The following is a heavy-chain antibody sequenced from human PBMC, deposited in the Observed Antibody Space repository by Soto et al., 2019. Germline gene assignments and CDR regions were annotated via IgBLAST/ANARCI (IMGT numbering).Heavy chain of an antibody. CDR2: ISYDGSNK. D-gene: IGHD6-13*01. CDR3: ARDQTGITTAGGGRIDY. J-gene: IGHJ4*02. Sequence: QVQLVESGGGVVQPGRSLRLSCAASGFTFSSYAMHWVRQAPGKGLECVAVISYDGSNKYYAESVKGRFTISRDNSKNTLYMQMNSLRAEDTAVFYCARDQTGITTAGGGRIDYWGQGSLVTVSS. V-gene: IGHV3-30-3*01. CDR1: GFTFSSYA.